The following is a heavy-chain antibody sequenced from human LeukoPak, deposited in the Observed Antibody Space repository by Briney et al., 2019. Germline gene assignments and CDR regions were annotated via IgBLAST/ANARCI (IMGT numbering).Heavy chain of an antibody. CDR3: VKDLNYGDGRWEFDP. V-gene: IGHV3-23*01. J-gene: IGHJ5*02. CDR2: ILANGVTT. Sequence: PGGSLRLSCAASGFPLTNIAMAWVRQSPGKRLEWVSGILANGVTTYYADSVKGRFTISRDISKSTLYLQMNSLTVDDTATYFCVKDLNYGDGRWEFDPWGQGTLVTVA. D-gene: IGHD4/OR15-4a*01. CDR1: GFPLTNIA.